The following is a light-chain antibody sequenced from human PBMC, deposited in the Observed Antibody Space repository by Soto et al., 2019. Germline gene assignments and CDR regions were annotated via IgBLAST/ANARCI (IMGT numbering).Light chain of an antibody. V-gene: IGKV3-11*01. CDR2: DAS. CDR3: QQRYHWPNT. CDR1: QSVGTY. J-gene: IGKJ2*01. Sequence: EIVLTQSPATLSLSPGERATLSCRASQSVGTYLAWYQHNPGQAPRLLIYDASNRATGIPARFSGSGSGTDFTLTISSPEPEDFAVYYCQQRYHWPNTFGQGTKREIK.